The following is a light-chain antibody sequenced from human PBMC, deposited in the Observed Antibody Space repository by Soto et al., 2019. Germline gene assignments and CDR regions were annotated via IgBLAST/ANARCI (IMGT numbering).Light chain of an antibody. CDR1: SSDVGFYNF. Sequence: QSALTQPASVSGSPGQSITISCTGTSSDVGFYNFVSWYQQHPDKAPHLVIYDVNKRPSGVPDRFSGSKSGNTASLTISGLQADDEADYYCCSYAGTYTYVFGIGTKVTVL. J-gene: IGLJ1*01. CDR2: DVN. V-gene: IGLV2-11*01. CDR3: CSYAGTYTYV.